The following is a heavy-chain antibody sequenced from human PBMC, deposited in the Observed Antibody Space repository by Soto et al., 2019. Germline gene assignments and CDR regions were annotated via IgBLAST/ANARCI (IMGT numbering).Heavy chain of an antibody. CDR3: ASRERVEAFDI. CDR2: IIPILGSS. J-gene: IGHJ3*02. V-gene: IGHV1-69*01. Sequence: QVLLVKSGAEVKKPGSSVKVSCKVSGGSFRRYAISWVRHAPGQGLEWMGGIIPILGSSNYAQKFQDIVTIIADESPSSSYMERSCLGSEDAAVYYWASRERVEAFDIWGQGTMVTVSS. CDR1: GGSFRRYA. D-gene: IGHD1-26*01.